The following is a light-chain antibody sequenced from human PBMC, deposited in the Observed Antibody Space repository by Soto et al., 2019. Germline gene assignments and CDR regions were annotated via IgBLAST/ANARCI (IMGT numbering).Light chain of an antibody. CDR1: QGVRSY. CDR3: QKCGVAPFT. Sequence: IQLTQSPSSLSASVGDRVTITCRASQGVRSYLAWYQQKPGTVPKLLIYAASTLQSGVPSRFSGSGSGTDFTLTISSLQPEDVATYYCQKCGVAPFTFGGGTKVDIK. CDR2: AAS. V-gene: IGKV1-27*01. J-gene: IGKJ4*01.